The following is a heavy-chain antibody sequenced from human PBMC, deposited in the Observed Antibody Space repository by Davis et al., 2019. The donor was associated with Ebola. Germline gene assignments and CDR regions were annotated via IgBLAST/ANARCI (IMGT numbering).Heavy chain of an antibody. D-gene: IGHD6-13*01. CDR1: GFTFSSYG. J-gene: IGHJ6*02. CDR2: ILNDGTNK. CDR3: AKAEYSSSWYAPRSYGMDV. Sequence: GGSLRLSCAASGFTFSSYGMHWVRQAPGKGLEWVAIILNDGTNKYYADSVKGRVTISRDNSKNTLYLQMNSLGAEDTAVYYCAKAEYSSSWYAPRSYGMDVWGQGTTVTVS. V-gene: IGHV3-30*18.